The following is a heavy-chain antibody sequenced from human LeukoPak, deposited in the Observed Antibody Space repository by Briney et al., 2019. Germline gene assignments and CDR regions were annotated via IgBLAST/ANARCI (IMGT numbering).Heavy chain of an antibody. D-gene: IGHD6-19*01. J-gene: IGHJ6*02. V-gene: IGHV1-8*01. Sequence: ASVKVSCKASGYTFTSYDINWVRQATGQGLEWMGWMNPNSGNTGYAQKFQGRVTMTRNTSISTAYMELSSLRSEDTAVYYCAGSSGWRYGMAVWGQGTTVTVSS. CDR1: GYTFTSYD. CDR2: MNPNSGNT. CDR3: AGSSGWRYGMAV.